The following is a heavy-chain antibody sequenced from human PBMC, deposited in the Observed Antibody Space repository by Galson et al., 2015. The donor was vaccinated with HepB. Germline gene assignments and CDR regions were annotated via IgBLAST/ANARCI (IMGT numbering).Heavy chain of an antibody. D-gene: IGHD2-2*01. CDR3: ARSREGCSSTSCYYGAYYYYYGMDV. CDR1: GFTFSSYS. Sequence: SLRLSCAASGFTFSSYSMNWARQAPGKGLEWVSSISSSSSYIYYADSVKGRLTISRDNAKNSLYLQMNSLRAEDTAVYYCARSREGCSSTSCYYGAYYYYYGMDVWGQGTTVTVSS. CDR2: ISSSSSYI. V-gene: IGHV3-21*01. J-gene: IGHJ6*02.